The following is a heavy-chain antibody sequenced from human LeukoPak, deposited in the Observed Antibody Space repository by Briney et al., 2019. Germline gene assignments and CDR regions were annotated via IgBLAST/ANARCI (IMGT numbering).Heavy chain of an antibody. CDR2: IIPILGIA. CDR1: GGTFSSYA. V-gene: IGHV1-69*04. CDR3: ATRDRWSGYPY. D-gene: IGHD3-3*01. Sequence: ASVKVSCKASGGTFSSYAISWVRQAPGQGLEWMGRIIPILGIANYAQKFQGKVTITADKSTSTAYMELSSLRSEDTAVYYCATRDRWSGYPYWGQGTLVTVSS. J-gene: IGHJ4*02.